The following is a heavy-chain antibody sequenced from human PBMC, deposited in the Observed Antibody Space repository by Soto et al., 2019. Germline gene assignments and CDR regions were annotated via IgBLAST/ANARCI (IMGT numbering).Heavy chain of an antibody. CDR3: ARVIWSGHLTSDL. D-gene: IGHD3-3*01. Sequence: GGSLRLSCAASGFTFSSNSMNWVRQAPGKGLELISYISSSSSTIYADSVKGRFTISRDNAKNSLYLQMNSLRDEDTAVYYCARVIWSGHLTSDLWGQGT. J-gene: IGHJ5*02. V-gene: IGHV3-48*02. CDR2: ISSSSSTI. CDR1: GFTFSSNS.